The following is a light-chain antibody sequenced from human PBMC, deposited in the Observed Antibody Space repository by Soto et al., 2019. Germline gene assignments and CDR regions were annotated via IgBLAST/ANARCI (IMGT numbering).Light chain of an antibody. CDR2: GAS. V-gene: IGKV3-20*01. CDR3: QQYGSSPGT. Sequence: ESVLTQSPGTLSLSPGERATLSCRASQSVSSSYLAWYQQKPGQAPRLRSYGASSRATGIPDRFSGSGSGTDFTLTISRLEPEDFAVYYCQQYGSSPGTFGQGTKVEIK. J-gene: IGKJ1*01. CDR1: QSVSSSY.